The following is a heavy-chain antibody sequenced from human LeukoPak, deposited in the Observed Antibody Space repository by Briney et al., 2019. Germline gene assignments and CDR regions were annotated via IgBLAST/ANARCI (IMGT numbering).Heavy chain of an antibody. J-gene: IGHJ4*02. D-gene: IGHD3-10*01. Sequence: ASVKVSCKASGYTFTGYYMHWVRQAPGQGLEWMGWINPNSGGTNYEQKFQGRVTLTRDTSISTACMELNGLRSDDTAVYYCARVGLYGSGSYLSYWGQGSLVTVSS. V-gene: IGHV1-2*02. CDR3: ARVGLYGSGSYLSY. CDR2: INPNSGGT. CDR1: GYTFTGYY.